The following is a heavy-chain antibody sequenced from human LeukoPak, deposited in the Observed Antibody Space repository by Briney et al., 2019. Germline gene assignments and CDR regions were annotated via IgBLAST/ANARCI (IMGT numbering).Heavy chain of an antibody. Sequence: GGSLRLSCAASGFTFSSYAMSWVRQAPGKGLEWVSAISGGGGSTYYADSVKGRFTISRDNSKNTVYLQMNSLRAEDTAVYYCAKNGEPHYYMDVLGKGTTVTVSS. D-gene: IGHD1-14*01. CDR1: GFTFSSYA. CDR3: AKNGEPHYYMDV. V-gene: IGHV3-23*01. CDR2: ISGGGGST. J-gene: IGHJ6*03.